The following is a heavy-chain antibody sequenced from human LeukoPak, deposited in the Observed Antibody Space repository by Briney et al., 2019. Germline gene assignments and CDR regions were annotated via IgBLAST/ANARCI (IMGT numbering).Heavy chain of an antibody. J-gene: IGHJ4*02. CDR2: ISSSGGTI. V-gene: IGHV3-48*03. D-gene: IGHD4-17*01. CDR3: ARSTRYYGDLYDY. Sequence: GGSLRLSCAASGFTFSSYKMNWVRQAPGRGLEWVSYISSSGGTIYYADSVKGRFTISRDNAKNSLYLQMSSLRAEDTAVYYCARSTRYYGDLYDYWAREPWSPSPQ. CDR1: GFTFSSYK.